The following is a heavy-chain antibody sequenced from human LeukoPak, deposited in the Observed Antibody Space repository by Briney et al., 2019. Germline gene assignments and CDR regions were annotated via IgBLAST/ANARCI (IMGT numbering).Heavy chain of an antibody. CDR1: GGSFSGYY. V-gene: IGHV4-34*01. CDR3: ARDTLIAAAGNWFDP. CDR2: IYHSGST. Sequence: TSETLSLTCAVYGGSFSGYYWSWIRQPPGKGLEWIGSIYHSGSTYYNPSLKSRVTISVDTSKNQFSLKLSSVTAADTAVYYCARDTLIAAAGNWFDPWGQGTLVTVSS. D-gene: IGHD6-13*01. J-gene: IGHJ5*02.